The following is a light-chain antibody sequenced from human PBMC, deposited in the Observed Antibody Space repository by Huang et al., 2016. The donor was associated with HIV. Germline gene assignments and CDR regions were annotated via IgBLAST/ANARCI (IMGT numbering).Light chain of an antibody. CDR1: QRVNLY. J-gene: IGKJ5*01. V-gene: IGKV3-11*01. Sequence: EIVLTQSPATLSLSPGGRATLSCRASQRVNLYLAWYLQKPGQAPRLLIYDASNRAPCTPARFSGVGSETDFTLTIDGLAPEDFAVYYCQQRTNWPPRITFGQGTRLDI. CDR3: QQRTNWPPRIT. CDR2: DAS.